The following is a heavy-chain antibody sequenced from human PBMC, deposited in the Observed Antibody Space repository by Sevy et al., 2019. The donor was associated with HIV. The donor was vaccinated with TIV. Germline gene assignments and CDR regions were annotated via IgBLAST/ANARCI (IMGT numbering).Heavy chain of an antibody. CDR1: GFTFSSYA. Sequence: GGSLRLSCAASGFTFSSYAMHWVRQAPGKGLEWVAVISYDGSNKYYADSVKGRFTISRDNSKNTLYLQMNSLRAEDTAVYYCARARAGNIAVGEGDYWGQGTLVTVSS. J-gene: IGHJ4*02. V-gene: IGHV3-30-3*01. D-gene: IGHD6-19*01. CDR2: ISYDGSNK. CDR3: ARARAGNIAVGEGDY.